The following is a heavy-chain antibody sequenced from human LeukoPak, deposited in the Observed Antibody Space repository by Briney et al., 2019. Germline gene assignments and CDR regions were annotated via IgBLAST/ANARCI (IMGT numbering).Heavy chain of an antibody. Sequence: PSETLSLTCTVSGGSISSSSYYWGWIRQPPGEGLEWIGSIYYSGSTYYNPSLKSRVTISVDTSKNQFSLKLSSVTAADTAVYYCARASHPRSSIDYWGQGTLVTVSS. J-gene: IGHJ4*02. CDR3: ARASHPRSSIDY. CDR2: IYYSGST. CDR1: GGSISSSSYY. V-gene: IGHV4-39*07.